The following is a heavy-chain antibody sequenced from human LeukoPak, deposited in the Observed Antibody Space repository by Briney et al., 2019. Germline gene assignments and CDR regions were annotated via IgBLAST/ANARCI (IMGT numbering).Heavy chain of an antibody. CDR3: GRVVSSTSPYGGY. D-gene: IGHD2-2*01. Sequence: GASVKVSCKASGYTFTSYYMHWVRQAPGQGLEWMGIINPSGGSTSYAQKFQGRVTMTRDTSTSTVYMELSSLRYEDTAVYFCGRVVSSTSPYGGYWGQASLVTVSS. V-gene: IGHV1-46*01. J-gene: IGHJ4*02. CDR1: GYTFTSYY. CDR2: INPSGGST.